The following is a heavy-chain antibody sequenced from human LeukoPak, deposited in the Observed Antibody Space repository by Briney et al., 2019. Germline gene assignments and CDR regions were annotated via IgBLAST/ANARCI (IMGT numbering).Heavy chain of an antibody. CDR1: GDSISRSTYY. CDR2: IYYSGST. J-gene: IGHJ3*02. Sequence: SETLSLTCTVSGDSISRSTYYWAWIRQHPGKGLEWIGYIYYSGSTYYNPSLKSRVTISVDTSKNQFSLKLSSVTAADTAVYYCARDSKVAFDIWGQGTMVTVSS. CDR3: ARDSKVAFDI. V-gene: IGHV4-31*03. D-gene: IGHD3-3*02.